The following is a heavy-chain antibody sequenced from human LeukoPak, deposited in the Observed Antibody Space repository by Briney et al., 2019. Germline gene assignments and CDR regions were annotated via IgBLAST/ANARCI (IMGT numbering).Heavy chain of an antibody. D-gene: IGHD1-7*01. J-gene: IGHJ4*02. CDR2: IAHTGGAP. V-gene: IGHV3-23*01. CDR1: GFTFSSFA. Sequence: GGSLRLSCVASGFTFSSFAMTWVRQAPGKGLEWVSAIAHTGGAPIYANSVKGRFTISRDNSMNTLYLQMNSLRAEDTAVYYCAKDLTWNFGYFFDYWGQGTLSTVSS. CDR3: AKDLTWNFGYFFDY.